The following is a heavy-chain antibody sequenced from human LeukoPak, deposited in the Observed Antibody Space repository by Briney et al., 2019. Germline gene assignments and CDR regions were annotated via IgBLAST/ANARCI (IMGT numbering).Heavy chain of an antibody. V-gene: IGHV1-2*02. CDR3: ASSLRSGPPCIDY. CDR1: GYTFTGYY. CDR2: INPNSGGT. Sequence: ASVTVSCKASGYTFTGYYMHWVRPAPGQGLEWMGWINPNSGGTNYAQKFQGRVTMTRDTSISTAYMELSRLRSDDTAVYYCASSLRSGPPCIDYWGQGTLVTVSS. J-gene: IGHJ4*02. D-gene: IGHD4-17*01.